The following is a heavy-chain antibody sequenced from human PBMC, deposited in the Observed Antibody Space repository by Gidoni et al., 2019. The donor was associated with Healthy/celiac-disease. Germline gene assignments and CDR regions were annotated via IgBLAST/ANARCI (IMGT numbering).Heavy chain of an antibody. V-gene: IGHV3-48*02. CDR1: GFTFRSYS. CDR3: ARDGLRGVTGHFQH. Sequence: EVQLVESGGGLVQPGGSLRLSCASSGFTFRSYSMNWVRQAPGKGLECVAYISSSSSTIYYADSVKGRFTSSRDNAKNSLYLQMNSLRDEDTAVYYCARDGLRGVTGHFQHWGQGTLVTVSS. J-gene: IGHJ1*01. D-gene: IGHD5-18*01. CDR2: ISSSSSTI.